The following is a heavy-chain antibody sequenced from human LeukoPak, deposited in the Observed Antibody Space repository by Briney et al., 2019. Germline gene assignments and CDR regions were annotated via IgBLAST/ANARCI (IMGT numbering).Heavy chain of an antibody. V-gene: IGHV1-2*02. Sequence: GASGKVSWRASGYTFPGFYMAWGRQAPGQGLGWVGLINPKRGGANFAKKCQGRVTMTRDTSISTAYMELSRLRSDDTAVYYCARGTSRHSSGWGGQFTLIYYGMDVWGQGTTVTVSS. J-gene: IGHJ6*02. CDR2: INPKRGGA. CDR1: GYTFPGFY. CDR3: ARGTSRHSSGWGGQFTLIYYGMDV. D-gene: IGHD6-19*01.